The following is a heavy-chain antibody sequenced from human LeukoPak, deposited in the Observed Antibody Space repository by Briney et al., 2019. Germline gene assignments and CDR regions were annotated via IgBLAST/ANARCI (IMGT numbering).Heavy chain of an antibody. J-gene: IGHJ4*02. CDR3: AMEDRGSGDY. D-gene: IGHD3-10*01. Sequence: GGSLRLSCAASGFMFSSCWMSWVRQSPGKGLEWVANIKPDGSEKYYVDSVKGRFTISRDNAKNALYLEMNSLRVGDTAVYYCAMEDRGSGDYWGQGTLVTVSS. V-gene: IGHV3-7*04. CDR1: GFMFSSCW. CDR2: IKPDGSEK.